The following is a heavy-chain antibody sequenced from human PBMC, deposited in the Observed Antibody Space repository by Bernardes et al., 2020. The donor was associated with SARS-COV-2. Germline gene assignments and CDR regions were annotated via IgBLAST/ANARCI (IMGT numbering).Heavy chain of an antibody. J-gene: IGHJ6*02. CDR2: IKQDGSEK. CDR1: GFTFSSYW. D-gene: IGHD2-21*01. V-gene: IGHV3-7*05. CDR3: ARDSLTISGGGADQYYYYYGMDV. Sequence: GGSLRLSCAASGFTFSSYWMSWVRQAPGKGLEWVANIKQDGSEKYYVDSVKGRFTISRDNAKNSLYLQMNSLRAEDTAVYYCARDSLTISGGGADQYYYYYGMDVWGQGTTVTVSS.